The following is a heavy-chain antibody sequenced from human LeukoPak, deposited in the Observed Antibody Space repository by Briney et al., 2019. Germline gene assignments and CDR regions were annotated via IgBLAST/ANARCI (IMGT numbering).Heavy chain of an antibody. CDR2: INPNRGGT. CDR3: ARVKRHSSGYLFNY. Sequence: ASVKVSCKASGYTFTGYYMHWVRQAPGQGLEWMGWINPNRGGTNYAQKFQGRVTMTRDTSISTAYMELSRLRSDDTAVYYCARVKRHSSGYLFNYWGQGTLVTVSS. J-gene: IGHJ4*02. D-gene: IGHD3-22*01. CDR1: GYTFTGYY. V-gene: IGHV1-2*02.